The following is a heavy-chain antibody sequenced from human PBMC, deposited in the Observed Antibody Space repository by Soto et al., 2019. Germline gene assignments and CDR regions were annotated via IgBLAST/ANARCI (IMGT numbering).Heavy chain of an antibody. CDR2: IIPILGIA. J-gene: IGHJ4*02. CDR1: GGTFSSYT. V-gene: IGHV1-69*02. CDR3: APLDYYDSSGYYPYYFDY. D-gene: IGHD3-22*01. Sequence: QVQLVQSGAEVKKPGSSVKVSCKASGGTFSSYTISWVRQAPGQGLEWMGRIIPILGIANYAQKFQGRVTITADKSTSTDXMELSSLRSEDTAVYYCAPLDYYDSSGYYPYYFDYWGQGTLVTVSS.